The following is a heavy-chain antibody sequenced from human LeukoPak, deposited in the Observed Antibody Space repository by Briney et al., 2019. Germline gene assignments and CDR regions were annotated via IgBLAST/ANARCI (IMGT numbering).Heavy chain of an antibody. V-gene: IGHV3-7*01. CDR2: IKQDGSQT. CDR3: ARDQGSESYDIPPGARLGPVFDS. Sequence: PGGSLRLSCAASGFTFSSYWMTWVRQAPGKGLEWVANIKQDGSQTYYVDAVRGRFTISRDNAKNSLYLQMNSLRAEDTAVYYCARDQGSESYDIPPGARLGPVFDSWGQGTLVTVSS. CDR1: GFTFSSYW. J-gene: IGHJ4*02. D-gene: IGHD3-10*01.